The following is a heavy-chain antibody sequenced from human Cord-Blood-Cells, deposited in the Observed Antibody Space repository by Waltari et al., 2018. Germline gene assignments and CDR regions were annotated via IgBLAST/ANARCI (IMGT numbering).Heavy chain of an antibody. CDR2: IRYDESTK. D-gene: IGHD2-21*01. J-gene: IGHJ3*02. CDR1: GFTFSSYG. V-gene: IGHV3-30*02. CDR3: AKFVVGPRYGEKDDI. Sequence: QVQLVESGGGVVQPGGSLRLSCAASGFTFSSYGMHWVRQAPGKGLEGGEFIRYDESTKYHADSVKGRFTISGDNSKNTLYLQMNSLRAEDTAVYYCAKFVVGPRYGEKDDIWGQGTMVTVSS.